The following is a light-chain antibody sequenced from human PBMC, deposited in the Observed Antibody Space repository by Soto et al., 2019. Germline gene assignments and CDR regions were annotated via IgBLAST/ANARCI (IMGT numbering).Light chain of an antibody. CDR1: NSDVGGNNY. CDR2: DVS. CDR3: SSYTSNSTPGV. Sequence: QSALTQPASVSGSPGQSITISCTGTNSDVGGNNYVSWYQQHPGKAPKLMIYDVSNRPSGVSNRFSGSKSGNTASLTISGLQAEDEADYYCSSYTSNSTPGVFGGGTKLTVL. J-gene: IGLJ3*02. V-gene: IGLV2-14*03.